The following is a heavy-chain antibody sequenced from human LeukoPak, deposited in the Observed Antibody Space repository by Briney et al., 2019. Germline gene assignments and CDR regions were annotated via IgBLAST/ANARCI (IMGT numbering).Heavy chain of an antibody. D-gene: IGHD3-10*01. Sequence: PSETLSLTCTVSGGSISNSSYYWDWIRQPPGKGLEWIGSIYYSGSTYYNPSLKSRVTISVDTSKNQFSLRLSSVTAADTAVYYCARTAYYGSGSYYSPWFDPWGQGTLVTVSS. V-gene: IGHV4-39*01. J-gene: IGHJ5*02. CDR1: GGSISNSSYY. CDR2: IYYSGST. CDR3: ARTAYYGSGSYYSPWFDP.